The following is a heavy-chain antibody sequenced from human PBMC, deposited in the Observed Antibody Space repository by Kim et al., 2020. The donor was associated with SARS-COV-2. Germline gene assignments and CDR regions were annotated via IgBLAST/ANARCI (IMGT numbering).Heavy chain of an antibody. V-gene: IGHV1-69*04. Sequence: SVKVSCKASGGTFSSYAISWVRQAPGQGLEWMGRIIPILGIANYAQKFQGRVTITADKSTSTAYMELSSLRSEDTAVYYCARAGNRIGGSAGAFDIWGQGTMVTVSS. D-gene: IGHD2-15*01. CDR1: GGTFSSYA. CDR2: IIPILGIA. J-gene: IGHJ3*02. CDR3: ARAGNRIGGSAGAFDI.